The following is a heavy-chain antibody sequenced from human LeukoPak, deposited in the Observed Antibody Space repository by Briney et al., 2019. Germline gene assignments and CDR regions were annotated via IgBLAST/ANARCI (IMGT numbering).Heavy chain of an antibody. V-gene: IGHV3-21*01. CDR3: ARDTIAAVVTWFDY. CDR1: GFTFSSYS. CDR2: ISSSSSYI. J-gene: IGHJ4*02. Sequence: GGSLRLSCAASGFTFSSYSMNWVRQAPGKGLEWVSSISSSSSYIYYADSVKGRFTISRDNAKNSLYLQMNSLRAEDTAVYYCARDTIAAVVTWFDYWGQGTLVTVSS. D-gene: IGHD6-13*01.